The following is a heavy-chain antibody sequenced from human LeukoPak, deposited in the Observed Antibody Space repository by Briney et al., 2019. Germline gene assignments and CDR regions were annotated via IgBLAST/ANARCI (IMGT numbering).Heavy chain of an antibody. J-gene: IGHJ6*03. D-gene: IGHD5-12*01. CDR2: IIPIFGTA. CDR3: ARRVGYSGYPYYYYYMDV. Sequence: ASVKVSCKVSGSTFTNHGISWVRQAPGQGLEWMGGIIPIFGTANYAQKFQGRVTITADKSTSTAYMELSSLRSEDTAVYYCARRVGYSGYPYYYYYMDVWGKGTTVTVSS. CDR1: GSTFTNHG. V-gene: IGHV1-69*06.